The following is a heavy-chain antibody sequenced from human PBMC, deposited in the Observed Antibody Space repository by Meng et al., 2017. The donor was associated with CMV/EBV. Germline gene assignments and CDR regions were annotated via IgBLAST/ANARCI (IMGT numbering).Heavy chain of an antibody. V-gene: IGHV1-2*02. CDR3: ARAVVPDATFDP. D-gene: IGHD2-2*01. CDR1: GYTFTGYH. CDR2: INPNSGGT. Sequence: ASVKVSCKSCGYTFTGYHMHWVRQAPGQQLEWMGWINPNSGGTNYAQRFQGRVTMTRDTSISTAYMELSRLTSEDTAVYYCARAVVPDATFDPWGQGTLVTVSS. J-gene: IGHJ5*02.